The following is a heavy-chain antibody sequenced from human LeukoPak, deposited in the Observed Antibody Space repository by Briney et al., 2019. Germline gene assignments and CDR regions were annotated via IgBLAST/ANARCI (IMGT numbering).Heavy chain of an antibody. CDR1: GGSIVNYY. D-gene: IGHD6-13*01. Sequence: SETLSLTCTVSGGSIVNYYWSSIWHPPGEGLGWIGYIYHSGSTNYNPSLKSRVTISVDTSKSQFYLQLSSVTAADTAVYYGARADSSNWSFPFDYWGRGTLVTVSS. CDR2: IYHSGST. V-gene: IGHV4-59*01. J-gene: IGHJ4*01. CDR3: ARADSSNWSFPFDY.